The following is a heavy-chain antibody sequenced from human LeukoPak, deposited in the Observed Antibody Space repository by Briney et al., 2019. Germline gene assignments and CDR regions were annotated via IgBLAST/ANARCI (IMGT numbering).Heavy chain of an antibody. Sequence: PSLTCAVSGGSISSGGYSWSWIRQPPGKGLEWIGYIYHSGSTYYNPSLKSRVTISVDRSKNQFSLKLSSVTAADTAVYYCARVYGDYGGHFDYWGQGTLVTVSS. CDR1: GGSISSGGYS. CDR3: ARVYGDYGGHFDY. J-gene: IGHJ4*02. CDR2: IYHSGST. V-gene: IGHV4-30-2*01. D-gene: IGHD4-17*01.